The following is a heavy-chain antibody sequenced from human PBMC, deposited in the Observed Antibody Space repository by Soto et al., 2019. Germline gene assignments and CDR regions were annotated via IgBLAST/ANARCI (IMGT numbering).Heavy chain of an antibody. Sequence: QITLKESGPTLVKPTQTLTLTCTFSGFSLSTSGVGVGWIRQPPGKALEWLSLIYWDDDKRYSPFLKSRLTINEDTSKNQVVLTMTNMDPVDTATYYCVLQYCGDSSSIWGRGNMVTVSS. V-gene: IGHV2-5*02. CDR3: VLQYCGDSSSI. D-gene: IGHD2-15*01. CDR1: GFSLSTSGVG. CDR2: IYWDDDK. J-gene: IGHJ2*01.